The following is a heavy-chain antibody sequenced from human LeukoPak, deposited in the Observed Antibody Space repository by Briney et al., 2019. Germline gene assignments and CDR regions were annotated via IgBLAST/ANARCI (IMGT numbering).Heavy chain of an antibody. V-gene: IGHV1-2*06. J-gene: IGHJ4*02. CDR2: INPNSGDT. CDR3: ARMNWDDSSGYYGPHFDY. Sequence: ASVKVSCKASGYTFTSYYMHWVRQAPGQGLEWMGRINPNSGDTNYAQKFQGRVTMTRDTSISTAYMELSRLRYDTAVYYCARMNWDDSSGYYGPHFDYWGQGTLVTVSS. CDR1: GYTFTSYY. D-gene: IGHD3-22*01.